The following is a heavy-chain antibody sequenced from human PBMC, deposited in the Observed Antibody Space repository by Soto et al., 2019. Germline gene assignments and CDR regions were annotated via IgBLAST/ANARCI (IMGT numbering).Heavy chain of an antibody. CDR1: GGSISSATYY. V-gene: IGHV4-39*01. D-gene: IGHD2-2*01. J-gene: IGHJ4*02. CDR3: ARQATTSWSY. Sequence: QLEMQASGPGLVRPSETLSLTCTVSGGSISSATYYWGWIRQPPGKGLEWVGSIYYSGSTYYSPFLKGRVTISLDTSMNQFSLKLTSVSAADTAMYYCARQATTSWSYWGQGTLVTVSS. CDR2: IYYSGST.